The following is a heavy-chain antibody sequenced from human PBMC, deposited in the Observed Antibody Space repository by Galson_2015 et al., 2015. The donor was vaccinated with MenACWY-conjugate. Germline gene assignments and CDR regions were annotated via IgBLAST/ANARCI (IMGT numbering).Heavy chain of an antibody. V-gene: IGHV3-13*04. CDR1: GFTFSNYD. CDR3: ARVGVAVPGGRDSFDI. D-gene: IGHD2-8*02. CDR2: IGTAGDT. Sequence: SLRLSCAASGFTFSNYDMHWVRQAAGKGLEWVSAIGTAGDTYYPGSVKGRFTISRQNAKNSLYLQMNSLRVEDTAVYYCARVGVAVPGGRDSFDIWGQGTMVTVSS. J-gene: IGHJ3*02.